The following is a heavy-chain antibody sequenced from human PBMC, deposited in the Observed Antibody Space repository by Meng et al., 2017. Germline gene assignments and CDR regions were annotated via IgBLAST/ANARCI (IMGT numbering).Heavy chain of an antibody. CDR1: AYTITSYA. Sequence: QVRQRECGLALTKPGASVKVSGKASAYTITSYAMNWVRQAPGQGLEWMGWINTNTGNPTYAQGFTGRFVFSLDTSVSTAYLQISSLKAEDTAVYYCARLVAGTFGQLFDPWGQGTLVTVSS. D-gene: IGHD2-15*01. J-gene: IGHJ5*02. V-gene: IGHV7-4-1*02. CDR2: INTNTGNP. CDR3: ARLVAGTFGQLFDP.